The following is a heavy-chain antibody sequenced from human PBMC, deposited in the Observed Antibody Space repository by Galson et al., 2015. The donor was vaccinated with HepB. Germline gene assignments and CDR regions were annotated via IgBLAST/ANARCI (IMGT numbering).Heavy chain of an antibody. Sequence: SLRLSCAASGFTFSSYSMNWVRQAPGKGLEWVSSISSSSSYIYYADSVKGRFTISRDNAKNSLYLQMNSLRAEDTAVYYCARDSVWGAAAGEGGFDYWGQGTLVTVSS. CDR2: ISSSSSYI. D-gene: IGHD6-13*01. J-gene: IGHJ4*02. CDR3: ARDSVWGAAAGEGGFDY. CDR1: GFTFSSYS. V-gene: IGHV3-21*01.